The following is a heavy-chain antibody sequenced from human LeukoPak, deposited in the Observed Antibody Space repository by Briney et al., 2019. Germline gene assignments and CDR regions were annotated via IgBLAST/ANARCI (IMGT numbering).Heavy chain of an antibody. D-gene: IGHD3-3*01. V-gene: IGHV3-30*02. CDR1: GFTFSSYG. CDR2: IRDDGSNK. Sequence: PGGSLRLSCAASGFTFSSYGMHWVRQAPGKGLEWGAFIRDDGSNKYYADSVKGRFTISRDNSKNTLYLQMNSLRAEDTAVYYCAKDLPRYYDFWSGFDYWGQGTLVTVSS. CDR3: AKDLPRYYDFWSGFDY. J-gene: IGHJ4*02.